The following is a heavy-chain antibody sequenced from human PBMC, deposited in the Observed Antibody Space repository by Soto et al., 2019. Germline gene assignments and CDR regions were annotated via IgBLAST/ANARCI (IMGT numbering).Heavy chain of an antibody. CDR2: IIPMFDTP. V-gene: IGHV1-69*13. Sequence: SVKVSCKASGGTFSSDSFSWVRQAPGQGLEWMGGIIPMFDTPIYAQKFQDRVTITADESTSTAYMQLSSLRSGDTAVYYCARGKRWFGDLGYWGQGTLVTVSS. CDR3: ARGKRWFGDLGY. J-gene: IGHJ4*02. CDR1: GGTFSSDS. D-gene: IGHD3-10*01.